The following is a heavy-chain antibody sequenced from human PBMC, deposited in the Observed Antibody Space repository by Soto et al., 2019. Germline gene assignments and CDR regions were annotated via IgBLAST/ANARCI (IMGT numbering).Heavy chain of an antibody. J-gene: IGHJ5*02. V-gene: IGHV1-69*12. CDR3: ATSRGAPTWFHP. Sequence: QVQLVQSGAEVKQPGSSVKVSCKASGGPFSRYAFTWVRQAPGQGLEWMGGIAPFSATADYAQKFQGRVTMTADESTSTAYLELSSLGSEDTAVYFCATSRGAPTWFHPWGQGTLVIVSS. D-gene: IGHD1-26*01. CDR1: GGPFSRYA. CDR2: IAPFSATA.